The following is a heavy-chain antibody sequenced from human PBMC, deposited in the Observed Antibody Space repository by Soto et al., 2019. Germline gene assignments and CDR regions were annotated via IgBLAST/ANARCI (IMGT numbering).Heavy chain of an antibody. Sequence: GGSLRLSCAASGFTFSSYAMSWVRQAPGKGLEWVSAISGSGGSTYYADSVKGRFTISRDNSKNTLYLQMNSLRAEDTAVYYCARGDYYDTTGPFSDAFDIWGQGTMVTVSS. D-gene: IGHD3-22*01. CDR1: GFTFSSYA. CDR2: ISGSGGST. J-gene: IGHJ3*02. V-gene: IGHV3-23*01. CDR3: ARGDYYDTTGPFSDAFDI.